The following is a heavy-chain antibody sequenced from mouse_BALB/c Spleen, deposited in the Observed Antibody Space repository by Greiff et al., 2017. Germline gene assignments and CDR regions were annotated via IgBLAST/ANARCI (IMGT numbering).Heavy chain of an antibody. Sequence: DVMLVESGGGLVQPGGSLRLSCATSGFTFTDYYMSWVRQPPGKALEWLGFIRNKANGYTTEYSASVKGRFTISRDNSQSILYLQMNTLRAEDSATYYCARVGLRYFDYWGQGTTLTVSS. CDR2: IRNKANGYTT. D-gene: IGHD2-2*01. CDR1: GFTFTDYY. CDR3: ARVGLRYFDY. V-gene: IGHV7-3*02. J-gene: IGHJ2*01.